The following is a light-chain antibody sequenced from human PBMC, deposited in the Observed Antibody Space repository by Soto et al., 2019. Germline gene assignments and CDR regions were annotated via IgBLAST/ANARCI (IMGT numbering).Light chain of an antibody. CDR2: DAS. CDR3: HQYDNTPQT. CDR1: QSVSSSY. V-gene: IGKV3-20*01. J-gene: IGKJ2*01. Sequence: EIVLTQSPGTLSLSPGERATLSCRASQSVSSSYLAWYQQKPGQAPRLLIYDASNRATGIPDRFSGSGSGTDFSLTISRLEPEDFAVYYCHQYDNTPQTLGQWTKVDIK.